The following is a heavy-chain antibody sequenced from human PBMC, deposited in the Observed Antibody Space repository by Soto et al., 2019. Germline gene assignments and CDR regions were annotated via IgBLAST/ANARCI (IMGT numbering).Heavy chain of an antibody. Sequence: PGGSLRLSCVVSGGSFSDFYMSWIRKAPGKGPEWVSHISTDSSNTKYGDSVKGRFTVSRDNAKRSLYLQMNSLRVEDTGIYYCATYGMDVWGQGTTVTVSS. V-gene: IGHV3-11*06. J-gene: IGHJ6*02. CDR1: GGSFSDFY. CDR3: ATYGMDV. CDR2: ISTDSSNT.